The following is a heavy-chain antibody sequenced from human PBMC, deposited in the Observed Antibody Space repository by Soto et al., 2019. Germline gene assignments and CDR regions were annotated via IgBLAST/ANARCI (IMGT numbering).Heavy chain of an antibody. D-gene: IGHD1-7*01. CDR1: GGSISDYH. Sequence: QVQLPESGPGLVKPSETVSLTCAVSGGSISDYHWSWIRQSAGKGLEWIGRIYSNGNSNHNPSLKSRATTSVDTSRNQFFLTLSSVTAADTAVYYCARERGDSWTYEVEWGQGTLVTVSS. J-gene: IGHJ4*02. CDR2: IYSNGNS. V-gene: IGHV4-4*07. CDR3: ARERGDSWTYEVE.